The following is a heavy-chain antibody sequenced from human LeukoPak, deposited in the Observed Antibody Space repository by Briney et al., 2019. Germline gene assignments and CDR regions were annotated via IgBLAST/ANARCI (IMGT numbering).Heavy chain of an antibody. CDR1: GFTFRSYG. CDR3: AKGGNDFYYYGLDV. Sequence: PGTSLRLSCAASGFTFRSYGMHWVRQAPGRGLEWVAVISYDGSNEYHVDPVKGRFNISRDNSKNTLYLQMHGLRVEDTARYYCAKGGNDFYYYGLDVWGQGTTVTVSS. V-gene: IGHV3-30*18. J-gene: IGHJ6*02. CDR2: ISYDGSNE. D-gene: IGHD1-1*01.